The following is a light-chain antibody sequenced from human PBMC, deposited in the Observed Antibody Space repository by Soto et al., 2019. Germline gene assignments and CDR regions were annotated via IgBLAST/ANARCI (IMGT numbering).Light chain of an antibody. J-gene: IGKJ2*01. CDR2: KAS. V-gene: IGKV1-5*03. CDR3: QQYNTYPYT. Sequence: DIQMTQSPSTLSASVGDRVTITCRASQSISTWLAWYQQKPGKAPNLLIYKASSLESGVPSSFSGSGSGTEFTLTISSLQPDGFATYYCQQYNTYPYTFGQGTKLEIK. CDR1: QSISTW.